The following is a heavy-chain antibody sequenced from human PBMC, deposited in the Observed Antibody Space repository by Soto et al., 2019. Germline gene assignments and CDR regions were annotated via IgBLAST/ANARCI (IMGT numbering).Heavy chain of an antibody. D-gene: IGHD2-8*01. J-gene: IGHJ1*01. Sequence: AGGSLRLSXEATGFTFSSHEMNWIRQTPGKRLEWIAKISGSGSTINYADSVKGRFTISRDNVQRTLHLQMDSLRVEDTGVYYCARGGVYWGRGTLVTVSS. V-gene: IGHV3-48*03. CDR1: GFTFSSHE. CDR2: ISGSGSTI. CDR3: ARGGVY.